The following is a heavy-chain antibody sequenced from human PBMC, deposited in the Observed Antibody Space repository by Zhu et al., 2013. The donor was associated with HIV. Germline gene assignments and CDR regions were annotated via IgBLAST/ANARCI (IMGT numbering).Heavy chain of an antibody. CDR2: IIPIFGTA. J-gene: IGHJ4*02. CDR1: GGTLSSYA. CDR3: ARFLGIAVAGIPDY. V-gene: IGHV1-69*01. Sequence: QVKLVQSGAEVKKPGSSVKVSCKASGGTLSSYAISWVRQAPGQGLEWMGGIIPIFGTANYAQKFQGRVTITADEPTSTANMELSSLRSEDTAVYYCARFLGIAVAGIPDYWGQGTLVTVSS. D-gene: IGHD6-19*01.